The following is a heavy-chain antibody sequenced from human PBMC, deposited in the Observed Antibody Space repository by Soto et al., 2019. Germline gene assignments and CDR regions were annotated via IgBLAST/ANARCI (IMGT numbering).Heavy chain of an antibody. CDR3: ARTVGKVVVRPLEY. CDR2: IIPTFGET. V-gene: IGHV1-69*02. D-gene: IGHD2-15*01. J-gene: IGHJ4*02. CDR1: GDTFSSYY. Sequence: QVHLVQSAADVKKPGSSVTVSCKTSGDTFSSYYVSWVRQAPGQGLEWMGRIIPTFGETDYAQKFQGRVTITADKSTHTAYLRLHSLTADDTAMYYCARTVGKVVVRPLEYWGLGTLVTVSS.